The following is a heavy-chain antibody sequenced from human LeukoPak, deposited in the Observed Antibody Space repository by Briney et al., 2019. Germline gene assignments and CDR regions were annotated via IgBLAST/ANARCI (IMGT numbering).Heavy chain of an antibody. CDR1: GFTFSSYS. CDR3: AIIQGVIGPNGY. Sequence: PGGSLRLSCAASGFTFSSYSMNWVRQAPGKGLDGVASISSSSSYIYYADSVTGRFTISRDNAKNSLYLQMNSLRAEDTAVYYCAIIQGVIGPNGYWGQGTLVTVPS. CDR2: ISSSSSYI. D-gene: IGHD3-10*01. V-gene: IGHV3-21*01. J-gene: IGHJ4*02.